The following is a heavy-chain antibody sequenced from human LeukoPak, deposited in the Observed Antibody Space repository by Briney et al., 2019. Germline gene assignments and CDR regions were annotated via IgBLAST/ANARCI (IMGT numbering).Heavy chain of an antibody. D-gene: IGHD5-18*01. CDR3: ATSVDTAMDD. CDR1: GGSISSYY. CDR2: IYYSGST. J-gene: IGHJ1*01. Sequence: SETLSLTCTVSGGSISSYYWSWIRQPPGKGLEWIGYIYYSGSTNYNPSLKSRVTISVDTSKNQFSLKLSSVTAADTAVYYCATSVDTAMDDWGQGTLVTVSS. V-gene: IGHV4-59*01.